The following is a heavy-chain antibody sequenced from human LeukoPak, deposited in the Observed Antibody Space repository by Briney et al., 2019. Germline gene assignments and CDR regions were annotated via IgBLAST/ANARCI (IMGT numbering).Heavy chain of an antibody. D-gene: IGHD4-17*01. CDR3: ARLSATVTTIFDY. V-gene: IGHV4-34*01. Sequence: PSETLSLTCAVYGGSFSGYYWSWIRQPPGKGLEWIGEINHSGSTNYNPSLKSRVTISVDTSKNQFSLKLSSVTAADTAVYYCARLSATVTTIFDYWGQGTLVTVSS. J-gene: IGHJ4*02. CDR1: GGSFSGYY. CDR2: INHSGST.